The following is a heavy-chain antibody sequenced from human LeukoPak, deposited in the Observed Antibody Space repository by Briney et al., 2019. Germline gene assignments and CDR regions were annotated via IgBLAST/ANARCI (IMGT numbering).Heavy chain of an antibody. CDR2: IRYDGSNK. CDR1: GFTFSSYG. Sequence: GGSLRLSCAASGFTFSSYGMHWVRQAPGKGLEWVAFIRYDGSNKYYADSVKGRFIFSRDNSKNTLYLQMNSLRAEDTAVYFCAKGSKAVLFTRDHYMDVWGKGTTVTISS. V-gene: IGHV3-30*02. D-gene: IGHD6-19*01. CDR3: AKGSKAVLFTRDHYMDV. J-gene: IGHJ6*03.